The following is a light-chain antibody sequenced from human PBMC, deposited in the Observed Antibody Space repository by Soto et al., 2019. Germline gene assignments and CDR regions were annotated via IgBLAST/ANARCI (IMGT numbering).Light chain of an antibody. V-gene: IGKV3-11*01. Sequence: EIVLTQSPATLSLSPGERVTLSFRAIQSVSNSLAWYQQKPGQPPRLLIYDASNRATGIPARFSGSGSGTDFTLTISSLEPEDFAVYYCQQRSNWPPPITFGQGARLEIK. CDR3: QQRSNWPPPIT. J-gene: IGKJ5*01. CDR2: DAS. CDR1: QSVSNS.